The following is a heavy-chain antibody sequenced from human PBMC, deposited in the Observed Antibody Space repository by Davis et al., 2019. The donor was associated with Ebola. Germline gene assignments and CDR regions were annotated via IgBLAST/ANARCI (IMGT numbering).Heavy chain of an antibody. Sequence: SVKVSCKASGGTFSSYAISWVRQAPGQGLEWMGRIIPILGIANYAQKFQGRVTITADKSTSTAYMELRSLRSDDTAVYYCARDVLLNWFDPWGQGTPVTVSS. D-gene: IGHD3-10*01. V-gene: IGHV1-69*04. J-gene: IGHJ5*02. CDR2: IIPILGIA. CDR3: ARDVLLNWFDP. CDR1: GGTFSSYA.